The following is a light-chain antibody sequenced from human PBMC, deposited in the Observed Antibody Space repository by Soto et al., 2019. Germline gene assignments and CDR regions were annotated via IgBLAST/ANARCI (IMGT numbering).Light chain of an antibody. CDR1: QSISSSY. J-gene: IGKJ1*01. CDR3: QQYGSSPPWT. CDR2: GAS. V-gene: IGKV3-20*01. Sequence: EIVLTQSPGTLSLSPVEIATLYCRSSQSISSSYLAWYQQKPGQAPRLLIYGASSRATGIPDRFSGSGSGTDFTLTIRRLEPEDFAVYYCQQYGSSPPWTCGQGTKGDIK.